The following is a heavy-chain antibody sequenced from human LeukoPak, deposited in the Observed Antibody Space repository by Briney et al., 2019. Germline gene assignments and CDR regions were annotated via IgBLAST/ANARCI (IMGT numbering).Heavy chain of an antibody. CDR3: ARESFGSGRNNWFDP. D-gene: IGHD3-10*01. CDR1: GGSIDSYY. Sequence: SETQSLTCTVSGGSIDSYYWSWIRQPPGKGLEWIGFIYYSGSTKYNPSLKSRVTISMDRSTNQFSLKLTSVTAADTAVYYCARESFGSGRNNWFDPWGQGTLVTVSS. V-gene: IGHV4-59*01. J-gene: IGHJ5*02. CDR2: IYYSGST.